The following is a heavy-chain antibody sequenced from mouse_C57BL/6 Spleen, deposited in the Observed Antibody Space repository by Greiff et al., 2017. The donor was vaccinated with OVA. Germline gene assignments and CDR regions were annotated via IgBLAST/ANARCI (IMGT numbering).Heavy chain of an antibody. Sequence: EVQLQQSGPELVKPGASVKIPCKASGYTFTDYNMDWVKQSHGKSLEWIGDINPNNGGTIYNQKFKGKATLTVDKSSSTAYMELRSLTSEDTAVYYCAIHYYGSSSYAMDYWGQGTTLTVSS. CDR1: GYTFTDYN. CDR3: AIHYYGSSSYAMDY. CDR2: INPNNGGT. J-gene: IGHJ2*01. V-gene: IGHV1-18*01. D-gene: IGHD1-1*01.